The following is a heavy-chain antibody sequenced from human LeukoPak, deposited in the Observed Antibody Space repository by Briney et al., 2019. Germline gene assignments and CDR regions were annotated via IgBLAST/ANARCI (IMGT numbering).Heavy chain of an antibody. V-gene: IGHV3-30*18. CDR1: GFTFSTYG. CDR3: AKDLRYYDSSGSLFDY. CDR2: ISDDGSNK. D-gene: IGHD3-22*01. J-gene: IGHJ4*02. Sequence: GGSLRLSCAASGFTFSTYGMHWVRQAPGKGLEWLAAISDDGSNKYSADSVKGRFTISRDNSKNTLYLQMNSLRAEDTAVYYCAKDLRYYDSSGSLFDYWGQGTLVTVSS.